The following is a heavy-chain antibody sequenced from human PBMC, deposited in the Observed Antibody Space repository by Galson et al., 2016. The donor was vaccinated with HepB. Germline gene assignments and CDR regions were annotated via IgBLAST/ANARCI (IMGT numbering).Heavy chain of an antibody. D-gene: IGHD2-21*02. V-gene: IGHV3-7*01. J-gene: IGHJ4*02. CDR1: RFAFSTSW. CDR2: IKKDGSET. Sequence: SLRLSCAVSRFAFSTSWMTWVRQAPGKGLEYLASIKKDGSETHYADSVRGRFTISRDNARNSLFLQMSTLRAEDTAVYYCAFGAWLDYWGQGTLVTVSS. CDR3: AFGAWLDY.